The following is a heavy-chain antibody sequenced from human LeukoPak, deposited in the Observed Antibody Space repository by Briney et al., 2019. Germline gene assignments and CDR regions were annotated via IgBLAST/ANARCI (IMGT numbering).Heavy chain of an antibody. CDR1: GASISSYY. CDR3: ARDRGGSYYHFDS. CDR2: IYYTGST. Sequence: SETLSLTCTVSGASISSYYWSWIRQPPGKGLEWIGYIYYTGSTNYNPSLRSRVIISVDTSKDQFSLKLSSVTTADTAVYYCARDRGGSYYHFDSWGQGTLVTVSS. D-gene: IGHD1-26*01. J-gene: IGHJ4*02. V-gene: IGHV4-59*01.